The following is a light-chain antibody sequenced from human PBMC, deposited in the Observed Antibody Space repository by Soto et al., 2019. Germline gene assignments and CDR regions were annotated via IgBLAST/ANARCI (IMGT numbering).Light chain of an antibody. J-gene: IGLJ1*01. CDR1: SSDVGGYNY. CDR2: DVC. V-gene: IGLV2-8*01. CDR3: SSYVGTNSYV. Sequence: QSVLTQPASVSGSPGQSITISCTGTSSDVGGYNYVSWYQHHPGKAPKLIIYDVCNRPSGVPDRFSGSKSGNTAALTVSGLQAEDEADYYCSSYVGTNSYVFGTGTKVTVL.